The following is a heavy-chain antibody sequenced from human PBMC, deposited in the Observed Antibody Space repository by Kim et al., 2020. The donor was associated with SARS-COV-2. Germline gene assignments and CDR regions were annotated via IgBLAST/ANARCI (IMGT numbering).Heavy chain of an antibody. D-gene: IGHD3-22*01. CDR3: ARQTYYYDSSGPDV. V-gene: IGHV4-31*02. Sequence: NPSLKSRVTISVDTSKNQFSLKLSSVTAADTAVYYCARQTYYYDSSGPDVWGQGTTVTVSS. J-gene: IGHJ6*02.